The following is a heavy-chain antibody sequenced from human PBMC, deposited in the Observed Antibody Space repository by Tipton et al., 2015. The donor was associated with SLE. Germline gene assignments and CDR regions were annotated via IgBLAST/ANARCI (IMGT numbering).Heavy chain of an antibody. CDR2: IYYSGST. D-gene: IGHD3-16*01. Sequence: TLSLTCAVYGGSFSGYYWSWIRQPPGKGLEWIGYIYYSGSTNYNPSLKSRVTISVDTSKNQFSLKLSSVTAADTAVYYCARDASGDFDYWGQGTLVTVSS. CDR3: ARDASGDFDY. V-gene: IGHV4-59*01. CDR1: GGSFSGYY. J-gene: IGHJ4*02.